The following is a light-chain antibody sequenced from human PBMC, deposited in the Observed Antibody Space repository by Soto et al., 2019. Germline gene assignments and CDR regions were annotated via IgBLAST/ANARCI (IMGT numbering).Light chain of an antibody. CDR2: DVI. CDR3: SSYAISRDVV. V-gene: IGLV2-14*01. Sequence: QSALTQPASVSGSPGQSITIFCTGTSSDVGGYDYVSWYQQHPGKAPKLMIYDVINRPSGVSNRFSGSKSGNTASLTISGLQAEDEADYYCSSYAISRDVVFGGGTKLTVL. J-gene: IGLJ2*01. CDR1: SSDVGGYDY.